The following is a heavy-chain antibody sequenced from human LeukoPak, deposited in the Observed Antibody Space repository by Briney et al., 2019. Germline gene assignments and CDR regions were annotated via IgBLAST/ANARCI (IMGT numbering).Heavy chain of an antibody. J-gene: IGHJ6*02. CDR2: ISNSGSTI. CDR3: ARGYRYDMDV. D-gene: IGHD6-25*01. V-gene: IGHV3-48*04. CDR1: GFTFNTYN. Sequence: GGSLRLSCAASGFTFNTYNMYWVRQAPEKGLEWVSYISNSGSTIYYADSVKGRFIISRDNSRNSLYLQMNSLRAEDTAVYYCARGYRYDMDVWGQGTTVTVSS.